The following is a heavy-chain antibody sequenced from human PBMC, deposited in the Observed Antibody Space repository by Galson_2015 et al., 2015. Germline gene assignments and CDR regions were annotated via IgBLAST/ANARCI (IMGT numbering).Heavy chain of an antibody. V-gene: IGHV1-18*04. Sequence: SVKVSCKASGYTFTSYGISWVRQAPGQGLEWMGWISAYNGNTNYAQKLQGRVTMTTDTSTSTAYMELRSLRSDDTAVYYRARLIWFGEFNAFPYWYFELWGQGTLVTVSS. CDR3: ARLIWFGEFNAFPYWYFEL. J-gene: IGHJ2*01. CDR1: GYTFTSYG. D-gene: IGHD3-10*01. CDR2: ISAYNGNT.